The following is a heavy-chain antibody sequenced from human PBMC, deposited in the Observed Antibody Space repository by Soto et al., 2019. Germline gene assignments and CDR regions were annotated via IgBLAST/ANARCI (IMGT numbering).Heavy chain of an antibody. V-gene: IGHV3-23*01. Sequence: GGSLRLSCAASGFTFSSYAMSWVRQAPGKGLEWVSAISGSGGSTYYADSVKGRFTISRDNSKNTLYLQMSSLRAEDTAVYYCAKYLSGWYRLSPFDYWGQGTLVTVSS. J-gene: IGHJ4*02. D-gene: IGHD6-19*01. CDR3: AKYLSGWYRLSPFDY. CDR2: ISGSGGST. CDR1: GFTFSSYA.